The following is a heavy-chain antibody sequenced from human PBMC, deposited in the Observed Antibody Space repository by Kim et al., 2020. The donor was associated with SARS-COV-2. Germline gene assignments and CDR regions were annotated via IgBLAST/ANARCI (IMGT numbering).Heavy chain of an antibody. J-gene: IGHJ6*02. CDR3: ARRIVGSGFGLYGMDV. CDR1: GYSFTSYW. Sequence: GESLKISCKGSGYSFTSYWISWVRQMPGKGLEWMGRIDPSDSYTNYSPSFQGHVTISADKSISTAYLQWSSLKASDTAMYYCARRIVGSGFGLYGMDVWGQGTTVTVSS. CDR2: IDPSDSYT. D-gene: IGHD1-26*01. V-gene: IGHV5-10-1*01.